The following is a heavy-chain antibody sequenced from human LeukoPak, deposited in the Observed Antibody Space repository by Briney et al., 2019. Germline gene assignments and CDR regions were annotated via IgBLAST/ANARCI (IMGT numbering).Heavy chain of an antibody. CDR1: GGTFSSYG. Sequence: SVKVSCKASGGTFSSYGITWVRQAPGQGHEWMGGIIPLFGTTNYAQNFQGRVTITADESTSTAYMEVSSLRSEDTAMYYCAKGKARAIPATAKAYYYLDVWGTGTTVTVSS. CDR2: IIPLFGTT. V-gene: IGHV1-69*13. D-gene: IGHD6-13*01. J-gene: IGHJ6*03. CDR3: AKGKARAIPATAKAYYYLDV.